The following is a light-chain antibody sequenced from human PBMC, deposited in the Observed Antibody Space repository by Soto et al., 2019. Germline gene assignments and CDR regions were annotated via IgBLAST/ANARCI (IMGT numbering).Light chain of an antibody. CDR1: QSLVHSDGNTY. Sequence: EIVMTQRPLSSPVTLGQPASISCGSSQSLVHSDGNTYLSWLHVGPRQSPRPLIYRVSDRFPGVPDRFTGSGAETNFTLKISRVEAEDVGTYYRMQNTQFPLTFGGGTKVDIK. CDR3: MQNTQFPLT. CDR2: RVS. J-gene: IGKJ4*01. V-gene: IGKV2-24*01.